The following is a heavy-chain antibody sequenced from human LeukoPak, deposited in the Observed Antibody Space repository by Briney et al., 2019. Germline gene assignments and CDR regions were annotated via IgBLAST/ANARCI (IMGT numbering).Heavy chain of an antibody. J-gene: IGHJ4*02. CDR1: GFTFSDYA. CDR3: AKPTAGRYDY. CDR2: ISRNGDIT. Sequence: GGSLRLSCSASGFTFSDYALPWVRQAPGKGLEFVSGISRNGDITNYSDSVKGRFTISRDNSENSLYLQMSSLRTEDSAVYYCAKPTAGRYDYWGQGTLVTVSS. D-gene: IGHD6-13*01. V-gene: IGHV3-64D*09.